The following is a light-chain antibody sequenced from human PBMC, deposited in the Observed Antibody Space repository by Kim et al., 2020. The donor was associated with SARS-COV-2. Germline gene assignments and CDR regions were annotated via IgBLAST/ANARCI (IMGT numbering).Light chain of an antibody. V-gene: IGKV1-9*01. CDR2: AAS. J-gene: IGKJ2*01. CDR3: QYLSSYVST. CDR1: QGITTS. Sequence: DIQLTQSPSFLSASLGDRVTITCRASQGITTSLAWYQQKPGRAPKLLIYAASTLQSGVPSRFSGGGSGTEFTLTISGLQPEDFATYYCQYLSSYVSTFGQGTKLEI.